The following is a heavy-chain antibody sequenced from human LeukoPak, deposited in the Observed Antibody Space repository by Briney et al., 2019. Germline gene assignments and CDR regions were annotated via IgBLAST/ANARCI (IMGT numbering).Heavy chain of an antibody. Sequence: SGGSLRLSCAASGLILINYGMSWVGRAPGKGRRWSPSFSFSSTHIYYADSIQGRFTISRDNAENSLYLQMNSLRAEDTAVYYCARGHNSSSSGFYYYYMDVWGRGTTVTVSS. V-gene: IGHV3-21*06. CDR1: GLILINYG. J-gene: IGHJ6*03. D-gene: IGHD6-6*01. CDR3: ARGHNSSSSGFYYYYMDV. CDR2: FSFSSTHI.